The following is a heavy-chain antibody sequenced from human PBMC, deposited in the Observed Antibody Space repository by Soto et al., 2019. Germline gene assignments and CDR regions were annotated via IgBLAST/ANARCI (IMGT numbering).Heavy chain of an antibody. CDR3: AKSPIPGSATTSYYGLDV. J-gene: IGHJ6*02. V-gene: IGHV1-69*13. Sequence: SVKVSCKTSGGTFSSYAISWVRQAPGQGLEWMGGIVPIVDTSTYAQKFQGRVTITADESTSTVYMELSSLRSEDTAVYYCAKSPIPGSATTSYYGLDVWGLGTTVTVSS. CDR2: IVPIVDTS. D-gene: IGHD1-26*01. CDR1: GGTFSSYA.